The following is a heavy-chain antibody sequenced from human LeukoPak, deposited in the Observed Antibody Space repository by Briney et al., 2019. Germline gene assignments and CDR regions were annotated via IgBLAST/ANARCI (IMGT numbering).Heavy chain of an antibody. CDR3: ARVVGTMVRGVMGY. Sequence: ASVKVSCKASGYTFTGYYMHWVRQAPGQGLEWMGWINPNSGGTNYAQKFQGRVTMTRDTSISTAYMELSRLRSDDAAVYYCARVVGTMVRGVMGYWGQGTLVTVSS. CDR1: GYTFTGYY. J-gene: IGHJ4*02. V-gene: IGHV1-2*02. D-gene: IGHD3-10*01. CDR2: INPNSGGT.